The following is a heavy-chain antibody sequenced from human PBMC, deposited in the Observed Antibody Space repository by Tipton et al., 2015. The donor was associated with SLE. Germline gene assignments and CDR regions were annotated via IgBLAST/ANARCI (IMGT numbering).Heavy chain of an antibody. D-gene: IGHD4-17*01. V-gene: IGHV1-69*05. CDR3: ARDYGDYVILDY. Sequence: QSGPEVKKPGSSVKVSCKASGGTFSSYAISWVRQAPGQGLEWMGGIIPILGIANYAQKFQGRVTITTDESTSTAYMELSSLRSEDTAVYYCARDYGDYVILDYWGQGTLVTVSS. CDR1: GGTFSSYA. J-gene: IGHJ4*02. CDR2: IIPILGIA.